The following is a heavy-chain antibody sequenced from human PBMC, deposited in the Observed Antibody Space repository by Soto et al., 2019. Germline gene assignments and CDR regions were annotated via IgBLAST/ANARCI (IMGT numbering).Heavy chain of an antibody. CDR1: GGTFSSYA. D-gene: IGHD3-10*01. Sequence: QVQLVQSGAEVKKPGSSVKVSCKASGGTFSSYAISWVRQAPGQGLEWMGGIIPIFGTANYAQKFQGRVTLPGAEPRSTACWGRSTVRSGATPGYYGARVGETVLNGMWFDPWGQGTLVTVSS. CDR2: IIPIFGTA. V-gene: IGHV1-69*12. CDR3: ARVGETVLNGMWFDP. J-gene: IGHJ5*02.